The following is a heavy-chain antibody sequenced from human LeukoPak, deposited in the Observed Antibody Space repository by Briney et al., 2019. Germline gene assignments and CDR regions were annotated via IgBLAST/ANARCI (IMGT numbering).Heavy chain of an antibody. D-gene: IGHD6-19*01. V-gene: IGHV1-18*01. J-gene: IGHJ4*02. CDR1: GYTFTSYG. CDR2: ISAYNGNT. CDR3: ARDLKMGYSSGRYSWGTGSSNDY. Sequence: ASVKVSCKASGYTFTSYGISWVRQAPGQGLEWMGWISAYNGNTNYAQKLQGRITMTTDTSTSTAYMELRSLRSDDTAMYYCARDLKMGYSSGRYSWGTGSSNDYWGQGTLVTVSS.